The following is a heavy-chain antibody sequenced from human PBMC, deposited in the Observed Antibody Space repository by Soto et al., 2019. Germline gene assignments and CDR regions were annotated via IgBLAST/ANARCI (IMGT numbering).Heavy chain of an antibody. CDR1: GFTFSSYA. D-gene: IGHD3-22*01. V-gene: IGHV3-33*08. Sequence: PGGSLRLSCAASGFTFSSYAMSWVRQAPGKGLEWVAVIWYDGSNKYYADSVKGRFTISRDNSKNTLYLQMNSLRAEDTAVYYCARATSDFDSSGYRYYFDYWGQGTLVTVSS. CDR3: ARATSDFDSSGYRYYFDY. J-gene: IGHJ4*02. CDR2: IWYDGSNK.